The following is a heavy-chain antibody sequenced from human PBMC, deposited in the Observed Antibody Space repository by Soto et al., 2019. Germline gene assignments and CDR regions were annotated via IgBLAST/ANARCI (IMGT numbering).Heavy chain of an antibody. D-gene: IGHD2-15*01. CDR2: ISSSGSTI. J-gene: IGHJ6*02. CDR3: ARVGHCSGGSCYPGYGMDV. V-gene: IGHV3-11*01. CDR1: GFTFSDYY. Sequence: QVQLVESGVGLVKPGGSLRLSCAASGFTFSDYYMRWIRQAPGKGLEWVSYISSSGSTIYYADSVKGRFTMSRDNAKNSLYLQMNSLRAEDTAVYYCARVGHCSGGSCYPGYGMDVWGQGTTVTVSS.